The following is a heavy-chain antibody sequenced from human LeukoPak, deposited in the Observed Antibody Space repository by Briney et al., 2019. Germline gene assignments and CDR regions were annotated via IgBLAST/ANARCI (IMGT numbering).Heavy chain of an antibody. V-gene: IGHV3-23*01. CDR3: ANEVRPNDY. CDR1: EFDFSSHA. J-gene: IGHJ4*02. CDR2: ISISGSKT. D-gene: IGHD2-2*01. Sequence: PGGSLRLPRAASEFDFSSHAMTWVRQAPGKGLEWVSAISISGSKTYYADSVKGRFTISRDNSKNTLYLQMNSLRAEDTAVYYCANEVRPNDYWGQGTQVTVSS.